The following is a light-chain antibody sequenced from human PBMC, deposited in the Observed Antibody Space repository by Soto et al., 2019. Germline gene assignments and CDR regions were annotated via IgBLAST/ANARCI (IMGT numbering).Light chain of an antibody. CDR2: GTS. CDR3: QQYDNSVDN. V-gene: IGKV3-20*01. CDR1: QTVASPY. J-gene: IGKJ2*01. Sequence: EIVLTQSPGTLSLSPGERATLSCRTSQTVASPYLAWYQQRVGQSPRLLIYGTSTRATGIPDRFIGSGSGTDFTVTVSSLAPEDAEVYYCQQYDNSVDNFDQGTNLDIK.